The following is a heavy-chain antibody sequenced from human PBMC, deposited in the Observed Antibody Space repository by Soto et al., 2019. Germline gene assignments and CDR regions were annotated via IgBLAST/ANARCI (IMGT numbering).Heavy chain of an antibody. J-gene: IGHJ6*03. CDR1: GFTFSSYS. D-gene: IGHD3-10*01. V-gene: IGHV3-21*01. CDR3: ARDKGSGSPFRFYYYYMDV. CDR2: ISSSSSYI. Sequence: GGSLRLSCAASGFTFSSYSMNWVRQAPGKGLEWVSSISSSSSYIYYADSVKGRFTISRDNAKNSLYLQMNSLRAEDTAVYYCARDKGSGSPFRFYYYYMDVWGKGTTVTVSS.